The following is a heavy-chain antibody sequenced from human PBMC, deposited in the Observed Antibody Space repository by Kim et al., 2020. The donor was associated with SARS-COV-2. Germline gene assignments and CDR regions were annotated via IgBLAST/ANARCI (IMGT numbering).Heavy chain of an antibody. CDR2: ISHDGNAQ. CDR1: GFTFSTCA. CDR3: ANDLWGFSSVDA. J-gene: IGHJ6*02. D-gene: IGHD3-10*01. Sequence: GGSLRLSCVASGFTFSTCAMGWVRQAPGKGLEWVSSISHDGNAQYYADSVNGRFTISRDDSKNTLFLRLNSLRAEDTALYFCANDLWGFSSVDAWGQGTAVTVS. V-gene: IGHV3-23*01.